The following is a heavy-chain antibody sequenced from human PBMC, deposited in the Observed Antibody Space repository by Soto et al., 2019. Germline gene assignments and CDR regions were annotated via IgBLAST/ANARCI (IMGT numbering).Heavy chain of an antibody. J-gene: IGHJ2*01. CDR1: GGSISSSSYY. Sequence: SETLSLTCTVSGGSISSSSYYWGWIRQPPGKGLEWIGSIYYSGSTYYNPSLKSRVTISVDTSKNQFSLKLSSVTAADSVVYDCARAEYSSSWYRLDWYFDLWGRGTLVTVSS. D-gene: IGHD6-13*01. V-gene: IGHV4-39*07. CDR2: IYYSGST. CDR3: ARAEYSSSWYRLDWYFDL.